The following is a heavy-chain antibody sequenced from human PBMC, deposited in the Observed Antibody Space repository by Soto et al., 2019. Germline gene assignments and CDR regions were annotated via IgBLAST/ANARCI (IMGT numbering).Heavy chain of an antibody. V-gene: IGHV3-33*01. J-gene: IGHJ4*02. D-gene: IGHD3-10*01. Sequence: QVQLVESGGGVVQPGRSLRLSCAASGFTFSNYGMHWVRQAPGKGLEWVAVIWYDGNNEDYADSVKGRFTISRDNSKNKLYLQMNSVRADDTAVYYCASALETGDYWGQGTLVTVSP. CDR1: GFTFSNYG. CDR2: IWYDGNNE. CDR3: ASALETGDY.